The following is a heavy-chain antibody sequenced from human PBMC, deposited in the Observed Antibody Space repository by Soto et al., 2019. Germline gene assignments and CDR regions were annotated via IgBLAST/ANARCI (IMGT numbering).Heavy chain of an antibody. V-gene: IGHV4-34*01. D-gene: IGHD2-2*01. Sequence: SETLSLTCAVYGGSFSGYYWSWIRQPPGKGLEWIGEINHSGSTNYNPSLKSRVTISVGTSKNQFSLKLSSVTAADTAVYYCARGHTLTPSYCSSTSCYVTFDYWGQGTLVTVSS. CDR3: ARGHTLTPSYCSSTSCYVTFDY. CDR1: GGSFSGYY. J-gene: IGHJ4*02. CDR2: INHSGST.